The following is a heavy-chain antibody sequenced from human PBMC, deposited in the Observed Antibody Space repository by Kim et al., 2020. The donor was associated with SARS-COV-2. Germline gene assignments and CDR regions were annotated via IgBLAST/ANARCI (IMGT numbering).Heavy chain of an antibody. J-gene: IGHJ3*02. V-gene: IGHV3-64*01. CDR3: ARDSLGFGELFPNGAFDI. D-gene: IGHD3-10*01. Sequence: KGRFTISRDNSKNTLYLQMGSLRAEDMAVYYCARDSLGFGELFPNGAFDIWGQGTMVTVSS.